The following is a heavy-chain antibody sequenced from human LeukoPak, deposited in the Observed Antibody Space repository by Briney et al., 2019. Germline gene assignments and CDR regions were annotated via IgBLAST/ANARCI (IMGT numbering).Heavy chain of an antibody. Sequence: ASVKVSCKASGYTFTGYYMHWVRQAPGQGLEWMGWINPNSGGTNYAQKFQGRVTMTRDTSISTAYMELSRLRSDGTAVYYCARDLVYYDSSGYPDYWGQGTLVTVSS. J-gene: IGHJ4*02. CDR2: INPNSGGT. CDR3: ARDLVYYDSSGYPDY. D-gene: IGHD3-22*01. CDR1: GYTFTGYY. V-gene: IGHV1-2*02.